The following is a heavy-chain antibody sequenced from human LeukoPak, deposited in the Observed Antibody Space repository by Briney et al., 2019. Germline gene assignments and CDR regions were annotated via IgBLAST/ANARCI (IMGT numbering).Heavy chain of an antibody. CDR1: GGSISSYY. V-gene: IGHV4-59*12. CDR3: ARDVGSEFDY. Sequence: SETLSLTCTVSGGSISSYYWSWIRQPPGKGLEWIGYIYHSGSTYYNPSLKSRVTISVDRSKNQFSLKLSSVTAADTAVYYCARDVGSEFDYWGQGTLVTVSS. CDR2: IYHSGST. J-gene: IGHJ4*02. D-gene: IGHD1-26*01.